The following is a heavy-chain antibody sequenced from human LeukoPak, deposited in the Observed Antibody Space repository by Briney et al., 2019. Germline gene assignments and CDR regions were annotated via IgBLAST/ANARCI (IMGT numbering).Heavy chain of an antibody. CDR3: AKVTAIPPYYYYGMDV. CDR1: GFTFRSYN. J-gene: IGHJ6*02. CDR2: ISGSGGST. V-gene: IGHV3-23*01. Sequence: GGSLRLSCAASGFTFRSYNMNWVRQAPGKGLEWVSAISGSGGSTYYADSVKGRFTISRDNSKNTLYLQMNSLRAEDTAVYYCAKVTAIPPYYYYGMDVWGQGTTVTVSS. D-gene: IGHD2-21*02.